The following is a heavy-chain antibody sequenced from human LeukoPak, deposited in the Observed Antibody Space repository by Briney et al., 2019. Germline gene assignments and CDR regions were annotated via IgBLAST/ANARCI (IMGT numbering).Heavy chain of an antibody. CDR2: IYTTGSS. CDR1: GGSFSGYY. CDR3: ARDNPVAGNRGIDY. J-gene: IGHJ4*02. Sequence: SETLSLTCAVYGGSFSGYYWSWIRQPAGKGLEWLGRIYTTGSSNYNPSLKSRVTMSVDTSKNQFSLKLSSVTAADTAVYYCARDNPVAGNRGIDYWGQGTLVTVSS. V-gene: IGHV4-4*07. D-gene: IGHD6-19*01.